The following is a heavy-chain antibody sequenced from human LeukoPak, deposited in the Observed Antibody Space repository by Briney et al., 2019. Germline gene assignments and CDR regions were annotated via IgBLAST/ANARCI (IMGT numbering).Heavy chain of an antibody. J-gene: IGHJ3*02. CDR1: GGTFSSYA. Sequence: ASVKVSCKASGGTFSSYAISLVRQAPGQGLEWMGRIIPIFGTANYAQKFQGRVTITTDESTSTAYMELSSLRSEDTAVYYCGRWGATTVGAFDIWGQGTMVTVSS. V-gene: IGHV1-69*05. CDR2: IIPIFGTA. CDR3: GRWGATTVGAFDI. D-gene: IGHD4-23*01.